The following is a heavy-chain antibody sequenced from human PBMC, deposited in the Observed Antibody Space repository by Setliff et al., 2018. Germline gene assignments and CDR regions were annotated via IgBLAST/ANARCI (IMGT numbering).Heavy chain of an antibody. CDR2: IYYGGNT. CDR1: GGSIRNYY. V-gene: IGHV4-59*01. D-gene: IGHD3-3*01. J-gene: IGHJ4*02. Sequence: SETLSLTCTVSGGSIRNYYWSWIRQPPGKGLEWIGYIYYGGNTNYNPSLKSRVTISVDTSKNQFSLKLSSVTAADTAVYFCARGYYNFLSGYYTPYYFDYWGQGTLVTVSS. CDR3: ARGYYNFLSGYYTPYYFDY.